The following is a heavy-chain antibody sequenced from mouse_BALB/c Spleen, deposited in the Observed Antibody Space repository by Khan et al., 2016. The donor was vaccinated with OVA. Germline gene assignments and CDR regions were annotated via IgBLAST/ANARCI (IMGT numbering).Heavy chain of an antibody. J-gene: IGHJ3*01. D-gene: IGHD2-5*01. CDR1: GYTFTNYW. Sequence: QVRLQQSGAELAKPGASVKMSCKASGYTFTNYWMHWVKQRPGQGLEWIGYIDPTTGYTEYNQKFKDKATLTADKSSSTAHMQLSSLTSEDSAVYYCTSHCSTYTWFGYWGQGTLVTVSA. CDR3: TSHCSTYTWFGY. CDR2: IDPTTGYT. V-gene: IGHV1-7*01.